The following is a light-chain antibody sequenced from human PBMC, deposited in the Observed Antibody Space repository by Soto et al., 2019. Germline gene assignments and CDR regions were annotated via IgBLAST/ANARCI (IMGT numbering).Light chain of an antibody. Sequence: EIVMTQSPGTLSVSPGERATLSCRASQSVGTKLAWYQQKPGQPPRLLIYDASTRATDFPARFSGSGSGSDFTLTITSLESEDFAVYYCQQYNTWPLTFGGGTTVEIK. CDR3: QQYNTWPLT. J-gene: IGKJ4*01. V-gene: IGKV3-15*01. CDR2: DAS. CDR1: QSVGTK.